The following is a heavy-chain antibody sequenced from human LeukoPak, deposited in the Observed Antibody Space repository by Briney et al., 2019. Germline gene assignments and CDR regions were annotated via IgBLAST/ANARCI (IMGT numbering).Heavy chain of an antibody. D-gene: IGHD3-22*01. CDR1: GFTFGSYA. J-gene: IGHJ1*01. V-gene: IGHV3-23*01. Sequence: GGSLRLPCAASGFTFGSYAISWVRRAPGRGLEWVSGISGSGQTTYYMGSVEGRFTISRDNSKKTMYVQMNSLRAVDSAVYYCACGIDYNDSSGYYFENFQYWGQGTLVTVSS. CDR2: ISGSGQTT. CDR3: ACGIDYNDSSGYYFENFQY.